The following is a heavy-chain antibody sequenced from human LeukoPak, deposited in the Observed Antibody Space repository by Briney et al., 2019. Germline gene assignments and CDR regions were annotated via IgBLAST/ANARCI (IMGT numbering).Heavy chain of an antibody. CDR1: GYRFATYW. D-gene: IGHD3-16*02. CDR3: ARLVITFGGVIPQVFDI. Sequence: GESLKISCKGSGYRFATYWIAWVRQMLGEGLEWLGIIHPGDSNTRYSPSFQGQVTISADKSISTAYLQWSSLKASDTAMYYCARLVITFGGVIPQVFDIWGQGTMVTVSS. V-gene: IGHV5-51*01. J-gene: IGHJ3*02. CDR2: IHPGDSNT.